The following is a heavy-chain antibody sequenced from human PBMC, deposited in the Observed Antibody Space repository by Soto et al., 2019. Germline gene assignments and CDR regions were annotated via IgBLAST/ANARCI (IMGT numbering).Heavy chain of an antibody. CDR2: SYHTGTT. CDR1: GASMSSDNW. Sequence: SETLSLTFTVSGASMSSDNWWSWVRQPPGKGLEWIGDSYHTGTTQYNPYLKSRVTISVDLSKNHFSLRLSSVTAADTAVYFCEREDKRWRKFMFDYWGQGTLVTVSS. J-gene: IGHJ4*02. V-gene: IGHV4-4*02. CDR3: EREDKRWRKFMFDY. D-gene: IGHD2-15*01.